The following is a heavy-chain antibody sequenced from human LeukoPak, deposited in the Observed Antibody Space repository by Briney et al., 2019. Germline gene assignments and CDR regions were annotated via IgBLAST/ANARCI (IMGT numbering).Heavy chain of an antibody. CDR1: GGSFSGYY. CDR3: ATSHSGWYHH. V-gene: IGHV4-34*01. Sequence: SETLSLTCAVYGGSFSGYYWSWIRQPPGKGLEWIGEINHSGSTNYNPSLKSRVTISVDTSKNQFSLKLSSVTAADTAVYYCATSHSGWYHHWGQGTLVAVSS. D-gene: IGHD6-19*01. J-gene: IGHJ5*02. CDR2: INHSGST.